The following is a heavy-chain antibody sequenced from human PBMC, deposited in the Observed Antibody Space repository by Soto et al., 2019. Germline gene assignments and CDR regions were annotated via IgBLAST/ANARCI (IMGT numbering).Heavy chain of an antibody. V-gene: IGHV3-53*01. Sequence: EVQLVESGGGLIQPGGSLRLSCAASGFAVSSKYMTWVRQAPGKGLEWVSVIYGGGTTYYADSVKGRFTISRDTSKNTLYRQMNSLRAEHTAVYYCVQTTGWPGFDFWGQGTLVTVSS. CDR2: IYGGGTT. D-gene: IGHD6-19*01. J-gene: IGHJ4*02. CDR1: GFAVSSKY. CDR3: VQTTGWPGFDF.